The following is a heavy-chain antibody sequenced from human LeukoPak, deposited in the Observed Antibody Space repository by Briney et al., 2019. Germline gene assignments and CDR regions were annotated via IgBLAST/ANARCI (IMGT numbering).Heavy chain of an antibody. CDR3: AREGYCSTTSCAYAMDV. V-gene: IGHV3-33*01. CDR2: IWYDGSNK. J-gene: IGHJ6*02. Sequence: GGSLRLSCAASGFTFSSYGMHWVRQAPGKGLEWVAVIWYDGSNKYYADSVKGRFTISRDNAKNSLFLQMNSLRAEDTAFYYCAREGYCSTTSCAYAMDVWGQGTTVTVSS. CDR1: GFTFSSYG. D-gene: IGHD2-2*01.